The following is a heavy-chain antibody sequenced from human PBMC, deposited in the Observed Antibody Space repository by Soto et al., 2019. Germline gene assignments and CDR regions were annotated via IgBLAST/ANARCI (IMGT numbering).Heavy chain of an antibody. CDR1: GGSISSYY. J-gene: IGHJ4*02. CDR3: ARYSLGDGYNARFDY. D-gene: IGHD5-12*01. Sequence: SETLSLTCTVSGGSISSYYWSWIRQPPGKGLEWIGYIYYSGSTNYNPSLKSRVTISVDTSKNQFSLKLSSVTAADTAVYYCARYSLGDGYNARFDYWGQGTLVTVSS. V-gene: IGHV4-59*01. CDR2: IYYSGST.